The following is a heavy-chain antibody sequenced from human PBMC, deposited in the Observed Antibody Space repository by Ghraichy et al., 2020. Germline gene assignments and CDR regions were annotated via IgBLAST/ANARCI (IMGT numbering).Heavy chain of an antibody. Sequence: SETLSLTCTVSGGSISSYYWSWIRQPPGKGLEWIGYIYYSGSTNYNPSIKSRVTISVDTSKNQFSLKLSSVTAADTAVYYCAKGSYYSRGERGFDYWGQGTLVTVSS. CDR2: IYYSGST. D-gene: IGHD1-26*01. CDR3: AKGSYYSRGERGFDY. V-gene: IGHV4-59*08. CDR1: GGSISSYY. J-gene: IGHJ4*02.